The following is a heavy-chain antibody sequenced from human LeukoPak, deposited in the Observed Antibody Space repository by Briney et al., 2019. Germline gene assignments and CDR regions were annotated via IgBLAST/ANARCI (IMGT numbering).Heavy chain of an antibody. CDR2: MNPKSGNR. J-gene: IGHJ3*02. D-gene: IGHD6-19*01. CDR1: GYTFTSFD. CDR3: ARGRREQWLVLDAFNI. V-gene: IGHV1-8*01. Sequence: GASVKVSCKASGYTFTSFDINWVRQATGQGLEWMGWMNPKSGNRGYAQKFQGRVTMTRNTSISTAYMELSSLRSEDTAVYYCARGRREQWLVLDAFNIGGKGTMATVSP.